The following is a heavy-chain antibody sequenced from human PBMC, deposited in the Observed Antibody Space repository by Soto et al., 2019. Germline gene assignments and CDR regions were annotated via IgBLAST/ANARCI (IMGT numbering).Heavy chain of an antibody. Sequence: QVQLQESGPGLVKPSQTLSLTCTVSGGSISSGDYYWSWIRQPPGKGLEWIGYIYYSGSTYYNPSPTRRVTISVDPSTNPFSLKLSSVTAAATAVYYCARVGGFGATTIDYWGQGTLVTVSS. CDR3: ARVGGFGATTIDY. V-gene: IGHV4-30-4*01. J-gene: IGHJ4*02. CDR1: GGSISSGDYY. CDR2: IYYSGST. D-gene: IGHD3-10*01.